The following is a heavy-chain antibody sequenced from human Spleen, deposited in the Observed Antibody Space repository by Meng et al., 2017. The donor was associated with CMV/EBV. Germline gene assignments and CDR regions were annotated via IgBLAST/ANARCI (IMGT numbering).Heavy chain of an antibody. Sequence: GGSLRLSCAASGFTFSSYAMSWVRQAPGKGLEWVSAISTSGTSTYYADSVKARFTISRDNSKNTLFLQMNSLRAEDTAVYYCAKDAVSSGWSGGMDVWGQGTTVTVSS. V-gene: IGHV3-23*01. J-gene: IGHJ6*02. CDR3: AKDAVSSGWSGGMDV. CDR2: ISTSGTST. CDR1: GFTFSSYA. D-gene: IGHD6-19*01.